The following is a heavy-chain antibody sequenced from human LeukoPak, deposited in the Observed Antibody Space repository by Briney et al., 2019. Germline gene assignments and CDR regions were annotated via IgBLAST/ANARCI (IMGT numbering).Heavy chain of an antibody. D-gene: IGHD3-22*01. CDR3: ARGGYYYDSSGYCLDY. V-gene: IGHV3-74*01. CDR1: GVTFSSYW. J-gene: IGHJ4*02. CDR2: INSDGSST. Sequence: GGSLTLSCAASGVTFSSYWMHWVRQAPGKGLVWVSRINSDGSSTSYADSVKGRFTISKDNAKNTLYLQMNSLRAEDTAVYYCARGGYYYDSSGYCLDYWGQGTLVTVSS.